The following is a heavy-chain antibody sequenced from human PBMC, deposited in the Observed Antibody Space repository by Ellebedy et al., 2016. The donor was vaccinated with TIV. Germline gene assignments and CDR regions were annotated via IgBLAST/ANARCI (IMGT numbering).Heavy chain of an antibody. CDR2: IKSKTDGGTT. D-gene: IGHD3-16*01. CDR1: GFTFSNAW. V-gene: IGHV3-15*01. J-gene: IGHJ4*02. CDR3: STRLGGSLGKL. Sequence: GESLKISXAASGFTFSNAWMSWVRQAPGKGLEWVGHIKSKTDGGTTDYAAPVKGRFTISRDDSKDTLYLQMNSLKTEDTALYYCSTRLGGSLGKLWGQGTLVIVSS.